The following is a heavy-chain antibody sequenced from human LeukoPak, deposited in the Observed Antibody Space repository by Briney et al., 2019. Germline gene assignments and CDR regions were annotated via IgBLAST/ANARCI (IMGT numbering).Heavy chain of an antibody. V-gene: IGHV3-9*01. Sequence: GGSLRLFCAASGFTFDDYAMHWVRQAPGKGLEWVSGISWNSGSIGYADSVKGRFTISRDNAKNSLYLQVNSLRAEDTALYYCAKDMEGSSQGYWGQGTLVTVSS. J-gene: IGHJ4*02. CDR3: AKDMEGSSQGY. CDR2: ISWNSGSI. CDR1: GFTFDDYA. D-gene: IGHD6-6*01.